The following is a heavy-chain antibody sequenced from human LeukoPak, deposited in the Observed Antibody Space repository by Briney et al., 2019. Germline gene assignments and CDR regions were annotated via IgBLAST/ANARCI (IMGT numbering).Heavy chain of an antibody. D-gene: IGHD7-27*01. J-gene: IGHJ3*02. CDR3: ARVKIWGLGAFDI. V-gene: IGHV1-2*02. Sequence: GASVKVSCKASGYTFTGYYMHWVRQAPGQGLEWMEWINPNSGGTNYAQKFQGRVTMTRDTSISTAYMELSRLRSDDTAVYYCARVKIWGLGAFDIWGQGTMVTVSS. CDR2: INPNSGGT. CDR1: GYTFTGYY.